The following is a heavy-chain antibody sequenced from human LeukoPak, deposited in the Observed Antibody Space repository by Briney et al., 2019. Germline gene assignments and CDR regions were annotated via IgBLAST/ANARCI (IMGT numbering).Heavy chain of an antibody. CDR2: TYYRSKWYN. J-gene: IGHJ4*02. CDR1: GDSISSNSAA. Sequence: SQTLSLTCAISGDSISSNSAAWTWIRQSPSRGLEWLVRTYYRSKWYNEYAVSVKSRISINPDTAKNQFSLQLNSVTPEDTAVYYCARVSDTSWLDYWGQGTLVTVSS. V-gene: IGHV6-1*01. D-gene: IGHD2-2*01. CDR3: ARVSDTSWLDY.